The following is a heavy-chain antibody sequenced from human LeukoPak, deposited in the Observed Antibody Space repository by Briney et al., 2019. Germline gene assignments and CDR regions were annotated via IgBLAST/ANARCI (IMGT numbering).Heavy chain of an antibody. V-gene: IGHV3-48*03. J-gene: IGHJ4*02. CDR3: ARTYYYDSSGLEDY. Sequence: GGSLRHSCAASGFTFSSYEMNWVRQAPGKGLEWVSYISSSGSTIYYADSVKGRFTISRDNAKNSLYLQMNSLRAEDTAVYYCARTYYYDSSGLEDYWGQGTLVTVSS. CDR1: GFTFSSYE. D-gene: IGHD3-22*01. CDR2: ISSSGSTI.